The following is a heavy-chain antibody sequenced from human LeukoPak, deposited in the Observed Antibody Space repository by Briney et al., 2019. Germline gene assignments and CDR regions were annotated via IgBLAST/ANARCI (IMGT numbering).Heavy chain of an antibody. V-gene: IGHV4-59*01. CDR2: IYYSGST. CDR3: ARGIVGATHFDY. CDR1: GGSISSYY. J-gene: IGHJ4*02. D-gene: IGHD1-26*01. Sequence: SETLSLTCTVSGGSISSYYWGWIRQPPGKGLEWIGYIYYSGSTNYNPSLKSRVTISVDTSKNQFSLKLSSVTAADTAVYYCARGIVGATHFDYWGQGTLVTVSS.